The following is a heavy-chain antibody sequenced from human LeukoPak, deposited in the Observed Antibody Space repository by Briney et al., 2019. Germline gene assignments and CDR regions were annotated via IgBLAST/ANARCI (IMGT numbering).Heavy chain of an antibody. CDR3: ARGHYDVLTDSLNQFAY. Sequence: KAGGSLRLSCAASGFTFSSYSMNWVRQAPGKGLEWVSSISSSSSCIYYADSVRGRFTISRDNAKTSLYLQMNSLRAEDTAVYYCARGHYDVLTDSLNQFAYWGQGTLVTVSS. J-gene: IGHJ4*02. V-gene: IGHV3-21*01. CDR1: GFTFSSYS. CDR2: ISSSSSCI. D-gene: IGHD3-9*01.